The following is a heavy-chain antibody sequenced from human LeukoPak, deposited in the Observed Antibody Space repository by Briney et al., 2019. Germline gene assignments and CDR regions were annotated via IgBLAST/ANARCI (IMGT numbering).Heavy chain of an antibody. CDR3: AKGPYSGFS. D-gene: IGHD1-26*01. V-gene: IGHV3-30*04. CDR1: GFTFSSYA. CDR2: ISFDGSNE. Sequence: GGSLRLSCAASGFTFSSYAMHWVRQAPGKGLEWVAAISFDGSNEYYADSVKGRFTISRDNSKNTLYLQMNSLRAEDTAVYYCAKGPYSGFSWGQGTLVTVSS. J-gene: IGHJ5*02.